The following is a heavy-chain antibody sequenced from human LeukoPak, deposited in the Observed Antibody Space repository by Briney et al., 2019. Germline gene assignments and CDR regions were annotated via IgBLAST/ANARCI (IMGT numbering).Heavy chain of an antibody. J-gene: IGHJ5*02. Sequence: PSETLSLTCTASGGSISSYYWSWIRQPAGKGLELIGRIYPSGSTNYNPPLKSRVTMSVDTSKNQFSLKLSSVTAADTAVYYCARAPTGTGGWNWFDPWGQGTLVTVSS. D-gene: IGHD1-1*01. CDR1: GGSISSYY. CDR3: ARAPTGTGGWNWFDP. V-gene: IGHV4-4*07. CDR2: IYPSGST.